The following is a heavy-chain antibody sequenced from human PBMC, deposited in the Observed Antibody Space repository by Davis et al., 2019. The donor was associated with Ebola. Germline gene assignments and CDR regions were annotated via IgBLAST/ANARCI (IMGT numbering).Heavy chain of an antibody. D-gene: IGHD1-26*01. CDR2: INNDGTST. Sequence: HTGGSLRLSCAASGFTFSSYWMHWVRQAPGKGLVWVSRINNDGTSTSYADSVKGRFTISRDNAKNTLYLQMNSLRAEDTAVYYCARDVGWWELPNRGCFQHWGQGTLVTVSS. J-gene: IGHJ1*01. CDR1: GFTFSSYW. V-gene: IGHV3-74*01. CDR3: ARDVGWWELPNRGCFQH.